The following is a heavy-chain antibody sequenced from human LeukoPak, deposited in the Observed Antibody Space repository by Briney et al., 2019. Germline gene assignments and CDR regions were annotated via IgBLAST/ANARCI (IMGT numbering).Heavy chain of an antibody. CDR2: IDPDDSSV. V-gene: IGHV5-10-1*01. J-gene: IGHJ5*02. CDR1: GYSFTSYW. D-gene: IGHD6-19*01. Sequence: GESLKISCKGSGYSFTSYWINWVRQMRGKGLEWMGRIDPDDSSVKYSPSFQGHVTFSADKSISTAYLQWSSLRASDTAMYYCARLWYSSGWYWFDPWGQGTLVTVSS. CDR3: ARLWYSSGWYWFDP.